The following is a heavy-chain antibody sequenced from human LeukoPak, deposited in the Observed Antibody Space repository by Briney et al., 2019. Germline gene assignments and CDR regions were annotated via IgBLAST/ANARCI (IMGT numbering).Heavy chain of an antibody. CDR3: ASEVLVSAADYYYYGMDV. J-gene: IGHJ6*02. D-gene: IGHD2-2*01. Sequence: SETLSLTCAVYGGSFSGYYWSWIRQPPGKGLEWIGEINHSGSTNYNPSLKSRVTISVDTSKNLFSLKLSSVTAADTAVYYCASEVLVSAADYYYYGMDVWGQGTTVTVSS. CDR2: INHSGST. CDR1: GGSFSGYY. V-gene: IGHV4-34*01.